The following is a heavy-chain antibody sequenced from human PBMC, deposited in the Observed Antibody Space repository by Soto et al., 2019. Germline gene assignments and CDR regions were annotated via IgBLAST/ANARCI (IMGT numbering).Heavy chain of an antibody. V-gene: IGHV4-61*01. J-gene: IGHJ6*02. CDR2: IYYSGST. Sequence: PSETLSLTCTVSGGSVSSGSYYWSWIRQPPGKGLEWIGYIYYSGSTNYNPSLKSRVTISVDTAKNQFSLKLSSVTAADTAVYYCAREIAATNYYYYGMDVWGQGTTVTVSS. CDR1: GGSVSSGSYY. CDR3: AREIAATNYYYYGMDV. D-gene: IGHD2-15*01.